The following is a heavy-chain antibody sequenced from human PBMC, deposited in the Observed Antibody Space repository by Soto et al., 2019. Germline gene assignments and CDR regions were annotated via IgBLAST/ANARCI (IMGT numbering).Heavy chain of an antibody. CDR3: ARVPGGNLDY. V-gene: IGHV3-23*01. D-gene: IGHD2-15*01. J-gene: IGHJ4*02. CDR1: GFTYSTFA. Sequence: GGSLRLSCAATGFTYSTFAMTWVRQAPGKGLEWVSGISGSGGSTYYADSVKGRFTISRDSSKNTLYLQMNSLRAEDTAVYYCARVPGGNLDYWGQGTLVTVSS. CDR2: ISGSGGST.